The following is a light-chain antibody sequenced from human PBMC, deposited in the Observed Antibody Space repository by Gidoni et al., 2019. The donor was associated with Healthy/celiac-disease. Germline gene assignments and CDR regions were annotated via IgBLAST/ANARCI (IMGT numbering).Light chain of an antibody. J-gene: IGLJ3*02. CDR2: GNS. CDR3: QSYDSSLSGWV. CDR1: SSNIGAGYD. V-gene: IGLV1-40*01. Sequence: QPPSVSGAPGQRVTISCTGSSSNIGAGYDVHWYQQLPGTAPKLLIYGNSNRPSGVPDRFSGSKSGTSASLAITGLQAEDEADYYCQSYDSSLSGWVFGGGTKLTVL.